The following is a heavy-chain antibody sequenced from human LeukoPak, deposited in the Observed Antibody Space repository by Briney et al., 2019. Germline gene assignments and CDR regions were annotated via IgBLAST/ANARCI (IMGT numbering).Heavy chain of an antibody. CDR2: IWYDGSNK. Sequence: GGSLRLSCAASGFTFSSYGMHWVRQAPGKGREWVAVIWYDGSNKYYADSVKGRFTISRDNSKNTLYLQMNSLRAEDTAVYYCARDGFGESFFDYWGQGTLVTVSS. V-gene: IGHV3-33*01. D-gene: IGHD3-10*01. CDR1: GFTFSSYG. CDR3: ARDGFGESFFDY. J-gene: IGHJ4*02.